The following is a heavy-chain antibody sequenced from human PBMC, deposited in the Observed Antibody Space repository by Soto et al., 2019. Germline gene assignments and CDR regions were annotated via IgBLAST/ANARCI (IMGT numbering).Heavy chain of an antibody. CDR1: GFTFSSYE. CDR3: VRDLMIVVSPPASAFDI. CDR2: ISSSGSTI. V-gene: IGHV3-48*03. J-gene: IGHJ3*02. D-gene: IGHD3-22*01. Sequence: GGSLRLSCAACGFTFSSYEMNWVRQAPGKGLEWVSYISSSGSTIYYADSVKGRVTISRDNAKNSLYLQMNSLRAEDTAVYYCVRDLMIVVSPPASAFDIWGRGTMVTVSS.